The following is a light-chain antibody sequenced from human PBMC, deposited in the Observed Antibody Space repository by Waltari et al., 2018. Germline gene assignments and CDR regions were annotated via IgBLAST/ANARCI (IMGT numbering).Light chain of an antibody. V-gene: IGKV3-15*01. CDR1: QSVSSN. Sequence: EIVMTQSPDTLSMSPGERATLSCRASQSVSSNLAWYQQKPGQAPRLLLYGASTRATGVPARFSGSGSGTEFTLTINNLQSEDFAVYFCQQYNNWPPELTFGGGTKVEIK. CDR3: QQYNNWPPELT. J-gene: IGKJ4*01. CDR2: GAS.